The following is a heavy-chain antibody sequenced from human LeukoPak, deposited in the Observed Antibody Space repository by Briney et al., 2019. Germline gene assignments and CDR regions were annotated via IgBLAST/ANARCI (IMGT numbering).Heavy chain of an antibody. J-gene: IGHJ4*02. CDR1: GFTFSRSA. CDR3: AKAVGNPPYYFDY. D-gene: IGHD2-21*01. Sequence: GGSLRLSCAASGFTFSRSAMSWVRQAPGKGLEWVSAIADSGTSTYYADSVKGRFTISRDISKNTLYLQMNSLRAEDTAVYYCAKAVGNPPYYFDYWGQGTLVTVSS. V-gene: IGHV3-23*01. CDR2: IADSGTST.